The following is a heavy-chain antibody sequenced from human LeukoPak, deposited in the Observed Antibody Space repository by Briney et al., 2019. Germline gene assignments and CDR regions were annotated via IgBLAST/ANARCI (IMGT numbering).Heavy chain of an antibody. V-gene: IGHV3-66*01. CDR1: GFTVSSNY. D-gene: IGHD3-10*01. CDR3: AREGQDYYGSGSYFMRFDY. CDR2: IYSGGST. Sequence: PGGSLRLSCAASGFTVSSNYMSWVRQAPGKGLEWVSVIYSGGSTYYADSVKGRFTISRDNSKNTLYLQMNSLRAEDTAVYYCAREGQDYYGSGSYFMRFDYWGQGTLVTVSS. J-gene: IGHJ4*02.